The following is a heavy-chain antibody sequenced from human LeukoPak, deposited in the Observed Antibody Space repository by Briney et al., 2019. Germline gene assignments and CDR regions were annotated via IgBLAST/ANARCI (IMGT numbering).Heavy chain of an antibody. J-gene: IGHJ4*02. Sequence: ASVKVSCTASGYIFTDYYIHWVRQAPGQGLEWMGIINPSGGSTSYAQKFQGRVTMTRDTSTSTVYMELSSLRSEDTAVYYCARGGLAAAGSDYWGQGTLVTVSS. D-gene: IGHD6-13*01. CDR1: GYIFTDYY. CDR2: INPSGGST. CDR3: ARGGLAAAGSDY. V-gene: IGHV1-46*01.